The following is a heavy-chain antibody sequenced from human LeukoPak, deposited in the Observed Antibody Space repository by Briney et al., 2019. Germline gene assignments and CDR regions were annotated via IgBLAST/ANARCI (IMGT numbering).Heavy chain of an antibody. CDR2: IYYSGST. CDR3: ARVWYSSSSRYYYYMDV. J-gene: IGHJ6*03. Sequence: NPSETLSLTCTVSGGSISSYYWSWIRQPPGKGLEWIGYIYYSGSTNYNPSLKSRVTISVDTSKNQFPLKLSSVTAADTAVYYCARVWYSSSSRYYYYMDVWGKGTTVTVSS. CDR1: GGSISSYY. V-gene: IGHV4-59*01. D-gene: IGHD6-6*01.